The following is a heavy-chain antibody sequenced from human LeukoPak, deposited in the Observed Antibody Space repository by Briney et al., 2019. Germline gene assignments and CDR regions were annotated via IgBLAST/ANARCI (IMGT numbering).Heavy chain of an antibody. CDR2: INHSGST. D-gene: IGHD2-2*01. CDR1: GGSFSGYY. Sequence: PSETLSFTCAVYGGSFSGYYWSWIRQPPGKGLEWIGEINHSGSTNYNPSLKSRVTISVDTSKNQFSLKLSSVTAADTAVYYCARTKNHVVVPAADAFDIWGQGTMVTVSS. V-gene: IGHV4-34*01. J-gene: IGHJ3*02. CDR3: ARTKNHVVVPAADAFDI.